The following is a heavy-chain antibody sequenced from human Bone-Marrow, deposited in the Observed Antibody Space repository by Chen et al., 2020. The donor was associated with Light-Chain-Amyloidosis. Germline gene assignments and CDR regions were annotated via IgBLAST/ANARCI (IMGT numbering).Heavy chain of an antibody. J-gene: IGHJ4*02. CDR1: GFTFSSYW. Sequence: EAQLVESGGGLVQPGGSLRLSCAASGFTFSSYWMHWVRQAPGKGLVWVSRINGDGSSTSYADSVKGRFTISRDNAKNTLYLQMNSLRAEDTAVYYCARAYCSGDSCPNSLGYWGQGTLVTVSS. V-gene: IGHV3-74*02. CDR3: ARAYCSGDSCPNSLGY. CDR2: INGDGSST. D-gene: IGHD2-15*01.